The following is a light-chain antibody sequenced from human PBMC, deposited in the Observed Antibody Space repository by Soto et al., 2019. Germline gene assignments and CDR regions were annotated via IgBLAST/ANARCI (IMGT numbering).Light chain of an antibody. CDR2: GAS. Sequence: EIVLTQSPGTLSLSPGERATLSCRASQSVSSSYLAWYQQKPGQAPRLLIYGASSRATGIPDRFSGSGSGTDFPLPISRLEPEDFAVYFRQQGSTFGQGDQAGDQT. CDR1: QSVSSSY. V-gene: IGKV3-20*01. CDR3: QQGST. J-gene: IGKJ2*01.